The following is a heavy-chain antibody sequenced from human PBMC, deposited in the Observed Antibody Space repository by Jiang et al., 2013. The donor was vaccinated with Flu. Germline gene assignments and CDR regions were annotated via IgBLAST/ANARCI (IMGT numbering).Heavy chain of an antibody. D-gene: IGHD2-2*01. CDR1: GFSLSTSEMC. V-gene: IGHV2-70*01. CDR3: ARGRSNSCYTIDY. CDR2: IDWEDDK. Sequence: KPTQTLTLTCTFSGFSLSTSEMCVSWIRQPPGKALEWLALIDWEDDKYYSTFLKTRLTISKGTSKNQVVLTLTNMDPVDTATYYCARGRSNSCYTIDYWGQGTLVTVSS. J-gene: IGHJ4*02.